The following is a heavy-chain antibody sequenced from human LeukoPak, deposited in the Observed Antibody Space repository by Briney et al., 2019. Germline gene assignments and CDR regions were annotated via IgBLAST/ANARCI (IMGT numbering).Heavy chain of an antibody. CDR3: ATETRGYYDSSGYRNNWFDP. CDR1: GFTFSSYG. J-gene: IGHJ5*02. Sequence: GSLRLSCAASGFTFSSYGMHWVRQAPGKGLEWVAVISYDGSNKYYADSVKGRFTISRDNSKNTLYLQMNSLRAEDTAVYYCATETRGYYDSSGYRNNWFDPWGQGTLVTVSS. D-gene: IGHD3-22*01. CDR2: ISYDGSNK. V-gene: IGHV3-30*03.